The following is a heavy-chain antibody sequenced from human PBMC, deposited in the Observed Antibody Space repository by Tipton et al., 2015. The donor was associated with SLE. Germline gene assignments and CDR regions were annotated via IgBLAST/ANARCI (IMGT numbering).Heavy chain of an antibody. V-gene: IGHV3-48*03. Sequence: GLVKPSETLSLTCTVSGGSISSYYWSWVRQAPGKGLEWVSYISSSGSTIYYADSVKGRFTISRDNAKNSLYLQMNSLRAEDTAVYYCARGAPHGSGWHRTPYGMDVWGQGTTVTVSS. CDR1: GGSISSYY. CDR3: ARGAPHGSGWHRTPYGMDV. D-gene: IGHD6-19*01. J-gene: IGHJ6*02. CDR2: ISSSGSTI.